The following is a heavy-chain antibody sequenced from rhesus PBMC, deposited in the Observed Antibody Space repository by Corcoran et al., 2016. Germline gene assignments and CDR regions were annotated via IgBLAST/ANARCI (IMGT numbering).Heavy chain of an antibody. Sequence: QVTLKESGPALVKPTQTPSLNRTFSGFPITTSGMGVGWIRQPPGKARAGLALIYWDDDTRYSTSLKSRLTISKDTSKNQVVLTMTNMDPMDTATYYCARGLEYCSGIYCYDYYFDYWGQGVLVTVSS. CDR2: IYWDDDT. CDR1: GFPITTSGMG. D-gene: IGHD2-27*01. J-gene: IGHJ4*01. V-gene: IGHV2-152*01. CDR3: ARGLEYCSGIYCYDYYFDY.